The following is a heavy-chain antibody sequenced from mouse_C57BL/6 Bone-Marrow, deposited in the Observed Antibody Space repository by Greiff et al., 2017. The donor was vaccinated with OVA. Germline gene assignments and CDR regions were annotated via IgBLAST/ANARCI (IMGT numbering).Heavy chain of an antibody. Sequence: EVNLVESGPELVKPGASVKIPCKASGYTFTDYNMDWVKQSPGKSLEWIGDINPNNGGTIYNQKFKGKATLTVDKSSSTAYMELRSLTSEDTAVYYCARRGSSGYYYAMDYWGQGTSVTVSS. CDR2: INPNNGGT. J-gene: IGHJ4*01. D-gene: IGHD3-2*02. CDR1: GYTFTDYN. V-gene: IGHV1-18*01. CDR3: ARRGSSGYYYAMDY.